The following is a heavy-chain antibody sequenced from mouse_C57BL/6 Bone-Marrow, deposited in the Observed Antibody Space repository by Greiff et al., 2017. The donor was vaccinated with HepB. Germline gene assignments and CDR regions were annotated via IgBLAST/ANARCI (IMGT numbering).Heavy chain of an antibody. CDR2: ISDGGSYT. CDR3: ASTVVGYFDV. Sequence: EVQLVESGGGLVKPGGSLKLSCAASGFTFSSYAMSWVRQTPKKRLEWVATISDGGSYTYYPDNVKGRFTISRDNAKNNLYLQMSHLKSEDTAMYYCASTVVGYFDVWGTGTTVTVSS. CDR1: GFTFSSYA. D-gene: IGHD1-1*01. V-gene: IGHV5-4*01. J-gene: IGHJ1*03.